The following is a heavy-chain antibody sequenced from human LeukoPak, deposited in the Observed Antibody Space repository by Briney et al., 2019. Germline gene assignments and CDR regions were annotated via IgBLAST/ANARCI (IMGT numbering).Heavy chain of an antibody. CDR2: IRSKTYGGTP. CDR3: ARESPGTTVFDY. D-gene: IGHD1-1*01. CDR1: GFTFGPYA. J-gene: IGHJ4*02. V-gene: IGHV3-49*04. Sequence: PGGSLRLSCTASGFTFGPYAMSWVRQAPGMGLEWIGFIRSKTYGGTPEYAASLKGRFTISRDDSKSIAYLQTNSLKVEDTAVYYCARESPGTTVFDYWGQGTLVTVSS.